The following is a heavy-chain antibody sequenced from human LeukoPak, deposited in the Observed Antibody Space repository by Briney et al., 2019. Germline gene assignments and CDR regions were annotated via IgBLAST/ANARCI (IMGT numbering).Heavy chain of an antibody. Sequence: SVKVSCKASGGTFSSYAISWVRQAPGQGLEWMGGIIPIFGTANYAQKFQGRVTVTTDESTSTAYMELSSLRSEDTAVYYCARVGYCSGGSCYGLYDYWGQGTLVTVSS. CDR3: ARVGYCSGGSCYGLYDY. CDR1: GGTFSSYA. D-gene: IGHD2-15*01. J-gene: IGHJ4*02. CDR2: IIPIFGTA. V-gene: IGHV1-69*05.